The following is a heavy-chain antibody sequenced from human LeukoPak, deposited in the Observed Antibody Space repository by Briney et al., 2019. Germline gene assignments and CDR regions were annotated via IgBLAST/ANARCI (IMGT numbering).Heavy chain of an antibody. CDR2: INPSGGST. J-gene: IGHJ4*02. CDR3: ARDFGGDYDSSGYAGGP. V-gene: IGHV1-46*01. CDR1: GYTFTSYY. D-gene: IGHD3-22*01. Sequence: ASVKVSCKASGYTFTSYYMHWVRQAPGQGLEWMGIINPSGGSTSYAQKFQGRVTMTRDMSTSTVYMELSSLRSEDTAAYYCARDFGGDYDSSGYAGGPWGQGTLVTVSS.